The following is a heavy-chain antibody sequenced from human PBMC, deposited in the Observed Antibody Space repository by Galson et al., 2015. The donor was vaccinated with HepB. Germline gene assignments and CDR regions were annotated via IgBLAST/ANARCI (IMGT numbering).Heavy chain of an antibody. J-gene: IGHJ4*02. V-gene: IGHV3-43D*03. Sequence: SLRLSCAASGFTFDDYAMHWVRQAPGKGLEWVSLISWDGGSTYYADSVKGRFTISRDNSKNSLYLQMNSLRAEDTALYYCAKDSGQQQLALDYWGQGTLVTVSS. CDR1: GFTFDDYA. D-gene: IGHD6-13*01. CDR3: AKDSGQQQLALDY. CDR2: ISWDGGST.